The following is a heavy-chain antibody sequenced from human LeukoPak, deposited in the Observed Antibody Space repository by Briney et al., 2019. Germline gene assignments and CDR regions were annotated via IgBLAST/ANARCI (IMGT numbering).Heavy chain of an antibody. V-gene: IGHV3-21*01. D-gene: IGHD3-16*01. Sequence: GSLRLSCLASGDCFSDYEMNWVPPSLREGVGWVSPISGRSSHIYYGEAVKCRFTISRDNAKNSLYLQMDSLGVEDTAVYYCGRAFPPLRTSSAGDLWGQGTLVIVSS. CDR3: GRAFPPLRTSSAGDL. J-gene: IGHJ1*01. CDR1: GDCFSDYE. CDR2: ISGRSSHI.